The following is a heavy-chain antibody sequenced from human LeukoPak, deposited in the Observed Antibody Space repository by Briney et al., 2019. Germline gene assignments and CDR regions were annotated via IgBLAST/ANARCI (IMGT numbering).Heavy chain of an antibody. CDR2: IYYSGST. J-gene: IGHJ6*02. CDR3: ARDSGPSSYYYYGMDV. V-gene: IGHV4-31*03. D-gene: IGHD7-27*01. Sequence: SQTLSLTCTVSGGSISSGGYSWSWIRQHPGKGLEWIGYIYYSGSTYYNPSLKSRVTISVDTSKNQYSLKLSSVTAADTAVYYCARDSGPSSYYYYGMDVWGQGTTVTVSS. CDR1: GGSISSGGYS.